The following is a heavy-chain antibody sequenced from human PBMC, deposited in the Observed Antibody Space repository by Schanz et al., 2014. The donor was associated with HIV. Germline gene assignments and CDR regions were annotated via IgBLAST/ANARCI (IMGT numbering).Heavy chain of an antibody. CDR1: GFAINNVY. J-gene: IGHJ4*02. Sequence: VQLVESGGGLVQPGGSLRLSCAASGFAINNVYMTWVRQAPGKGLEWVAVIWYDGSNKDYADSVKGRFTISRDNSKNTVYLQMNSLRAEDTAVYYCANEEVPNDYWGQGTLVTVSS. CDR2: IWYDGSNK. CDR3: ANEEVPNDY. V-gene: IGHV3-33*06.